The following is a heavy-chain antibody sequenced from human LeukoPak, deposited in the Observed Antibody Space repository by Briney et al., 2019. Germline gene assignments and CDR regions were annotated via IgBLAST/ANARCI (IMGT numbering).Heavy chain of an antibody. J-gene: IGHJ4*02. D-gene: IGHD2-15*01. CDR3: AKDRRGYCSGGSCYPLDY. Sequence: GGSLRLSCAASGFTFSSYAMSGVRQAQGKGLEWVSAFSGSGGSTYYADSVKGRFTISRDNSKNTLYLQMNSLRAEDTAVYYCAKDRRGYCSGGSCYPLDYWGQGTLVTVSS. CDR1: GFTFSSYA. CDR2: FSGSGGST. V-gene: IGHV3-23*01.